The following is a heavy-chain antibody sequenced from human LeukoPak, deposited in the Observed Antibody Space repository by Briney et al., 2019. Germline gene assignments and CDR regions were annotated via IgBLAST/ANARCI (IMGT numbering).Heavy chain of an antibody. V-gene: IGHV3-72*01. Sequence: GGSLRLSCAASGFTFSDHYMDWVRQTPGKGLEWVGRTRDRAHSYTTEYAASVKGRFTISRDDSKNSLYLQMNSLKTEDTAVYYCAKDSGSYFGYWGQGTLVTVSS. J-gene: IGHJ4*02. CDR1: GFTFSDHY. CDR3: AKDSGSYFGY. CDR2: TRDRAHSYTT. D-gene: IGHD1-26*01.